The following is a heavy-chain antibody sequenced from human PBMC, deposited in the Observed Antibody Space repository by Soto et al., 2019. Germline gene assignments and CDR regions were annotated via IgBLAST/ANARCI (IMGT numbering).Heavy chain of an antibody. D-gene: IGHD6-19*01. J-gene: IGHJ6*02. CDR1: GFTFSSYW. CDR3: ARAPSGGWHRYYYYCMAD. Sequence: QTGGSLRLSCAASGFTFSSYWMHWVRQAPGKGLVWVSRINSDGSSTSYADSVKGRFTISRDNAKNTLYLQMNSLRAEDTAGYYFARAPSGGWHRYYYYCMADWGPGATVTVSS. CDR2: INSDGSST. V-gene: IGHV3-74*01.